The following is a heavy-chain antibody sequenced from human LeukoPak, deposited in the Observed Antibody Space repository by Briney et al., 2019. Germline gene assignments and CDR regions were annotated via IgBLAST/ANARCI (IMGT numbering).Heavy chain of an antibody. CDR3: ARVDYDFWSGYYPGDY. CDR1: GFTFSIYW. J-gene: IGHJ4*02. D-gene: IGHD3-3*01. CDR2: INSDGSST. Sequence: GGSLRLSCAASGFTFSIYWMHWVRQAPGKGLVWVSRINSDGSSTSYADSVKGRFTISRDNAKNTLYLQMNSLRAEDTAVYYCARVDYDFWSGYYPGDYWGQGTLVTVSS. V-gene: IGHV3-74*01.